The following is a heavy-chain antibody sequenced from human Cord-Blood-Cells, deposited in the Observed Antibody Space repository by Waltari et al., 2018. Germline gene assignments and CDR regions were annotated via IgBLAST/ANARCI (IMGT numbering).Heavy chain of an antibody. Sequence: QLQLQESGSGLVKLSETLSLTCTVSGGSIRSSSYYWGWIRQPPGKGREWIGSIYYSGSTYYNPSLKSRVTISVYTSKNQFSLKLSSVTAADTAVYYCARHRAGLWPTWGQGTLVTVSS. CDR1: GGSIRSSSYY. V-gene: IGHV4-39*01. CDR2: IYYSGST. CDR3: ARHRAGLWPT. D-gene: IGHD5-18*01. J-gene: IGHJ4*02.